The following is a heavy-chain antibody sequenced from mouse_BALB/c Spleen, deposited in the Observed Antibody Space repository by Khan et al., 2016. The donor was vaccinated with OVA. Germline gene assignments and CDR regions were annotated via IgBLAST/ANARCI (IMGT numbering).Heavy chain of an antibody. CDR2: INTYTGEP. V-gene: IGHV9-3-1*01. CDR1: GYTFTNYG. CDR3: ARVGYNGTMDS. D-gene: IGHD4-1*01. J-gene: IGHJ4*01. Sequence: QIQLVQSEPELKKPGETVKISCKASGYTFTNYGMNWVKQAPGKDLKWMGWINTYTGEPTYADDFKGRFAFSLETSASTAYLKINNLNNEDTATYFCARVGYNGTMDSWGQGTSVTVSS.